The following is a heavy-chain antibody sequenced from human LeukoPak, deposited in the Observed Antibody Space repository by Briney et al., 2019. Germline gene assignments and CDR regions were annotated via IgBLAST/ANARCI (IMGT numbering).Heavy chain of an antibody. CDR3: AKDQNVVVVAAEGYFDY. D-gene: IGHD2-15*01. CDR2: IRSDGSNK. CDR1: GFTFSTYG. V-gene: IGHV3-30*02. J-gene: IGHJ4*02. Sequence: GGSLRLSCAASGFTFSTYGMHWVRQAPGKGLEWVAFIRSDGSNKYYADSVKGRFTISRDNSKNALYLQMNSLRAEDTAVYYCAKDQNVVVVAAEGYFDYWGQGTLVTVSS.